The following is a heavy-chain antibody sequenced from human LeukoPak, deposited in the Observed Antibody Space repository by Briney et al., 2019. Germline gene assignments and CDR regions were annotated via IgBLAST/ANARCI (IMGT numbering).Heavy chain of an antibody. CDR3: AREPIAVAGEIFDY. CDR1: GFTFSSYW. D-gene: IGHD6-19*01. J-gene: IGHJ4*02. Sequence: GSLRLSCAASGFTFSSYWMSWVRQPPGKGLEWIGTIYYSGSTYYNPSLKSRVTISVDTSKNQFSLKLSSVTAADTAVYYCAREPIAVAGEIFDYWGQGTLVTVSS. CDR2: IYYSGST. V-gene: IGHV4-39*07.